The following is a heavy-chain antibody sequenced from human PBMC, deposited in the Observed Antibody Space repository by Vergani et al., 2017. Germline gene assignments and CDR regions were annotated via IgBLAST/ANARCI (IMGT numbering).Heavy chain of an antibody. D-gene: IGHD4-11*01. V-gene: IGHV4-39*01. CDR3: ARTGRLQYGMDV. CDR1: GGSISSSSYY. Sequence: QLQLQESGPGLVKPSETLSLTCTVSGGSISSSSYYWGWIRQPPGKGLEWIGSIYYSGSTYYNPSLKSRVPISVDTSKNQFSLKLSSVTATDTAVYYCARTGRLQYGMDVWGQGTTVTVSS. CDR2: IYYSGST. J-gene: IGHJ6*02.